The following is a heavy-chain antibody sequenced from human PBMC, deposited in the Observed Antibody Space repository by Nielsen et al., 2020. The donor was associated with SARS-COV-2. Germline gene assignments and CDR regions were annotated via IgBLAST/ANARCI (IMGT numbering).Heavy chain of an antibody. D-gene: IGHD5-18*01. CDR1: GFKFSNYA. J-gene: IGHJ4*02. V-gene: IGHV3-23*01. CDR3: AREGDTYGFRNFDY. Sequence: GGSLRLSCAASGFKFSNYAMSWVRQAPGKGLEWVAGISGSGDDTNYADSVKGRFTISSDNSRNTLYLKMNSLRVEDTAIYYCAREGDTYGFRNFDYWGQGVMVTVSS. CDR2: ISGSGDDT.